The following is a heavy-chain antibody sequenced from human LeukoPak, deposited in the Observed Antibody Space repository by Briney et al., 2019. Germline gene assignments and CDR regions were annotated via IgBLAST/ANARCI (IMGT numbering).Heavy chain of an antibody. J-gene: IGHJ4*02. V-gene: IGHV1-18*01. CDR3: ARAADYDFWSGYYHFDY. CDR1: GYTFTSCG. D-gene: IGHD3-3*01. CDR2: ISAYNGNT. Sequence: ASVKVSCKASGYTFTSCGISWVRQAPGQGLEWMGWISAYNGNTNYAQKLQGRVTMTTDTSTSTAYMELRSLRSDDTAVYYCARAADYDFWSGYYHFDYWGQGTLVTVSS.